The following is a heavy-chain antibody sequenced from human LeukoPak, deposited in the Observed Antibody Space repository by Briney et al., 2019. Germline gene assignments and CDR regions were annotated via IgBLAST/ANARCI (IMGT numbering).Heavy chain of an antibody. CDR2: IIPIFGTA. J-gene: IGHJ4*02. CDR1: GGTFSSYA. D-gene: IGHD3-10*01. V-gene: IGHV1-69*06. Sequence: SVKVSCKASGGTFSSYAISWVRQAPGQGLEWMGGIIPIFGTANYAQKFQGRVTITADKSTSTAYMELSSLRSEDTAVYYCARASGPYGSGSYYTAPFDYWGQGTPVTVSS. CDR3: ARASGPYGSGSYYTAPFDY.